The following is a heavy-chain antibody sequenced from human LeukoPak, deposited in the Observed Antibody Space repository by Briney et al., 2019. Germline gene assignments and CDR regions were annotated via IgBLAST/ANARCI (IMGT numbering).Heavy chain of an antibody. J-gene: IGHJ4*02. CDR1: GYTFTGYY. D-gene: IGHD1-26*01. CDR3: AREQGGSGTYGVDY. CDR2: INPGSGGT. V-gene: IGHV1-2*06. Sequence: ASVKVSRKASGYTFTGYYIHWGRKAPGQGLEGMGRINPGSGGTNYAQKFQGRVAMTRDTSISTAYMELSRLRSDDTAVYYCAREQGGSGTYGVDYWGQGTLVTVSS.